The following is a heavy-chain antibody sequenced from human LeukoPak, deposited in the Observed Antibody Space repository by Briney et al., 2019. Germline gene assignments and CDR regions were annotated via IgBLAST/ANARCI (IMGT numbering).Heavy chain of an antibody. Sequence: PGGSLRLSCAASGFRFSGHYMSWIRQAPGKGLEWISYITNSGDFVNYADSVKGRFTISRDNAKNSLYLQMNSLRAEDTAVYYCAREARATPDFWGQGTVATVSS. J-gene: IGHJ4*02. V-gene: IGHV3-11*01. CDR2: ITNSGDFV. CDR1: GFRFSGHY. D-gene: IGHD1-26*01. CDR3: AREARATPDF.